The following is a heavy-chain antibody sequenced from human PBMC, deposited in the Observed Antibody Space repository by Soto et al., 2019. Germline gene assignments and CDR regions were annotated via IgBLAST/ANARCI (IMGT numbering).Heavy chain of an antibody. D-gene: IGHD1-26*01. V-gene: IGHV3-66*01. Sequence: PGGSLRLSCAASGFTVSSNYMSWVRQAPGKGLEWVSVIYSGGSTYYADSVKGRFTISRDNSKNTLYLQMNSLRAEDTAVYYCARERSGFQGGLDPWGQGTLVTRLL. CDR1: GFTVSSNY. CDR2: IYSGGST. J-gene: IGHJ5*02. CDR3: ARERSGFQGGLDP.